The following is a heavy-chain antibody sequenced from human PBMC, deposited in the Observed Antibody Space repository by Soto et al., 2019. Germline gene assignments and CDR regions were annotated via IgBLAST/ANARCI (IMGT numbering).Heavy chain of an antibody. CDR3: ARIDGSGWFFDY. D-gene: IGHD6-19*01. J-gene: IGHJ4*02. CDR1: GGSFSGYY. Sequence: PSQTLSLTCAVYGGSFSGYYWGWIRQPPGKGLEWIGEINHSGSTNYNPSLKSRVTISVDTSKNQFSLKLRSVTAADAAVYYCARIDGSGWFFDYWGQGTLVTVSS. CDR2: INHSGST. V-gene: IGHV4-34*01.